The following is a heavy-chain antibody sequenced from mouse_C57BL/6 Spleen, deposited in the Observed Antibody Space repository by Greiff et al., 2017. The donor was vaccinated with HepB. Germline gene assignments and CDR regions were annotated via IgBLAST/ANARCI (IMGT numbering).Heavy chain of an antibody. D-gene: IGHD2-4*01. Sequence: QVQLQQSGAELVKPGASVKISCKASGYAFSSYWMNWVKQRPGKGLEWIGQIYPGDGDTNYNGKFKGKATLTADKSSSTAYMQLSSLTSEDSAVYFCAKGTIYYDYDVGFAYWGQGTLVTVSA. CDR2: IYPGDGDT. V-gene: IGHV1-80*01. J-gene: IGHJ3*01. CDR3: AKGTIYYDYDVGFAY. CDR1: GYAFSSYW.